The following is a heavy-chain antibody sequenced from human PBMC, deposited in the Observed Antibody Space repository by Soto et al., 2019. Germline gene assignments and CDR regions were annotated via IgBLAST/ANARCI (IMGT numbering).Heavy chain of an antibody. CDR1: GGSFSGYD. CDR3: ARAYGGYADY. Sequence: SETLSLRCGVYGGSFSGYDWSWIRQPPGKGLEWIGDINYSGSTNYNPSLKSRVTISVDTSKNQFSLKLSSVTAADTAVYYCARAYGGYADYWGQGALVTVS. D-gene: IGHD6-25*01. J-gene: IGHJ4*02. V-gene: IGHV4-34*01. CDR2: INYSGST.